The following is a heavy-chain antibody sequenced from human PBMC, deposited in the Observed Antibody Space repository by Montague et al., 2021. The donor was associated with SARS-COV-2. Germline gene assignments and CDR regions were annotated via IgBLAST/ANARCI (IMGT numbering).Heavy chain of an antibody. Sequence: SETLSLTCAVYGGSFSGYYWSWIRQPPGKGLEWIGEINHNGSTKYNPSLKSRVTISVDTSKNQFSLKLSSVTVADTAVYYCASGTKRVFTYDYDSSGYASDYWGQGTLVTVSS. V-gene: IGHV4-34*01. CDR3: ASGTKRVFTYDYDSSGYASDY. J-gene: IGHJ4*02. CDR2: INHNGST. CDR1: GGSFSGYY. D-gene: IGHD3-22*01.